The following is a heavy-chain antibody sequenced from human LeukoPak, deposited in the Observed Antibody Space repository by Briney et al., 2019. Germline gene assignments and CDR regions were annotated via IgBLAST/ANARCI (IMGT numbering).Heavy chain of an antibody. J-gene: IGHJ4*02. D-gene: IGHD2-2*02. V-gene: IGHV3-23*01. CDR2: ISGSGGST. CDR1: GFTFSSYA. CDR3: AKEGYCSSTSCYREFDY. Sequence: GGSLRLSCAASGFTFSSYAMSWVRQAPGKGLEWVSAISGSGGSTYYADSVKGRFTISRDNSKNTLYLQMNSLRAEDTAVYYCAKEGYCSSTSCYREFDYWGQGTLVTVSS.